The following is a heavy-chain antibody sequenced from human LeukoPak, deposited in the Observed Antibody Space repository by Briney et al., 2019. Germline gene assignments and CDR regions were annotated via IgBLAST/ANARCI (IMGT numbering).Heavy chain of an antibody. CDR1: GFTFSSYG. J-gene: IGHJ4*02. V-gene: IGHV3-23*01. CDR2: ISGSGGST. Sequence: GGSLRLSCAASGFTFSSYGMSWVRQAPGKGLEWVSAISGSGGSTYYADSVKGRFTISRDNSKNTLYLQMNSLRAEDTAVYYCAKDRFRKTYYDILTGILWGQGTLVTVSS. D-gene: IGHD3-9*01. CDR3: AKDRFRKTYYDILTGIL.